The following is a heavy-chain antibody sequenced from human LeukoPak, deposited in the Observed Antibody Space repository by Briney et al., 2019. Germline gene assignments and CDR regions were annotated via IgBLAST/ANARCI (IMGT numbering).Heavy chain of an antibody. CDR3: ARGKPYNWFDP. D-gene: IGHD1-14*01. Sequence: ASVKVSCKPSGYTFTDYYMHWVRQAPGQGLEWMGRINPNSGGTNYPQKFQGRVTMSRDTSISTAYMELSSLRSDDTAVYYCARGKPYNWFDPWGQGTLVTVSS. J-gene: IGHJ5*02. CDR2: INPNSGGT. CDR1: GYTFTDYY. V-gene: IGHV1-2*06.